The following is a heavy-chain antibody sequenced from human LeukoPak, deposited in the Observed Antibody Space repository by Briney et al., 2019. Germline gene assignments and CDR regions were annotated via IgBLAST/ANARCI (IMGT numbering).Heavy chain of an antibody. CDR2: INDSGGRT. J-gene: IGHJ6*01. Sequence: AGVSVTLSYAASGFTFSSYGMNWVRQAPGKGLDWVSGINDSGGRTWYADSVKGRFTISRDNSKDTLYLQMNSLRTEDTDTYYCGKYRTPPPYALAVWGQGTTVTVSS. V-gene: IGHV3-23*01. CDR1: GFTFSSYG. CDR3: GKYRTPPPYALAV. D-gene: IGHD1-26*01.